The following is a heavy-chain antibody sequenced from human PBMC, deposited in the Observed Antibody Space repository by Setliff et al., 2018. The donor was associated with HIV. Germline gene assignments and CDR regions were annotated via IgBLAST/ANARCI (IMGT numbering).Heavy chain of an antibody. D-gene: IGHD3-16*01. J-gene: IGHJ3*02. V-gene: IGHV1-46*01. CDR2: INPSGGST. CDR1: GYTFTSYY. CDR3: ARDVDISGRGSALDI. Sequence: ASVKVSCKASGYTFTSYYMHWVRQAPGQGLEWMGIINPSGGSTSYAQKFQGRVTMTRDTSTSTVYMELSSLRSEDPAVYYCARDVDISGRGSALDIWGQGTGVTVSS.